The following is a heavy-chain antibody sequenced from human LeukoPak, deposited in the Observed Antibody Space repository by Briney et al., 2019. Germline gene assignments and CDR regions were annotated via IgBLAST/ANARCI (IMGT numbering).Heavy chain of an antibody. CDR2: ISYDGSNK. J-gene: IGHJ4*02. CDR1: GFTFSSYG. D-gene: IGHD3-10*01. Sequence: GGSLRLSCAASGFTFSSYGMHWVRQAPGKGLEWVAVISYDGSNKYYADSVKGRFTISRDNSKNTLYLQMNSLRAEDTAVYYCAKDRTLYYYGSGSLDYWGQGTLVTVSS. V-gene: IGHV3-30*18. CDR3: AKDRTLYYYGSGSLDY.